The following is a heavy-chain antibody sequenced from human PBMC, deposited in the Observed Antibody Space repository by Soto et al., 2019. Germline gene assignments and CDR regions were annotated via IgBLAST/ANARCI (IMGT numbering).Heavy chain of an antibody. V-gene: IGHV3-9*01. Sequence: LRVSCAVSGFTFYDNAMHWVRQAPEKGLEWVSGINWKSDIGYADSVKGRFTISVDTSNNQFSLKLSSVTAADTAVYYCARINIAGTFYFDYWGQGTLVTVSS. D-gene: IGHD6-13*01. CDR2: INWKSDI. CDR3: ARINIAGTFYFDY. J-gene: IGHJ4*02. CDR1: GFTFYDNA.